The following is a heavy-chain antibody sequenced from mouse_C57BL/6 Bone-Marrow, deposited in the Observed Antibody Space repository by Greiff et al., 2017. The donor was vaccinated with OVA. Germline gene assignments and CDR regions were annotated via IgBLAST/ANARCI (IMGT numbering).Heavy chain of an antibody. Sequence: QVQLQQPGAELVRPGSSVKLSCKASGYTFTSYWMHWVKQRPIQGLEWIGNIDPSDSETHYNQKFKGKATLTVDKSSSTAYMQLSSLTSEDSAVYYCASIHNYGRSPAWFAYWGQGTLVTVSA. V-gene: IGHV1-52*01. CDR3: ASIHNYGRSPAWFAY. D-gene: IGHD1-1*01. CDR2: IDPSDSET. J-gene: IGHJ3*01. CDR1: GYTFTSYW.